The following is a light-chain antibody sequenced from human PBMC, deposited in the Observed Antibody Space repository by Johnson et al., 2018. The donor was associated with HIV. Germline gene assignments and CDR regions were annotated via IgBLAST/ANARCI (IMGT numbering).Light chain of an antibody. CDR1: SSNIGNNY. V-gene: IGLV1-51*01. Sequence: QSVLTQPPSVSAAPGQTVTISCSGSSSNIGNNYVSWYQQLPGTAPKLLIYDNNKRPSGIPDRFSGSKSGTSATLGITGLPTGDEADYYCGTWDSSLSAGVFGTGTKVTVL. J-gene: IGLJ1*01. CDR2: DNN. CDR3: GTWDSSLSAGV.